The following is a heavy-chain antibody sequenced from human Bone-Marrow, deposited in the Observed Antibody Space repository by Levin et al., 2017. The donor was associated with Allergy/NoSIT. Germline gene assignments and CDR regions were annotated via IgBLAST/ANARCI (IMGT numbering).Heavy chain of an antibody. J-gene: IGHJ1*01. D-gene: IGHD2-15*01. CDR1: GGTIGSGYYH. CDR3: ARSYCSGGTCYTEFFQD. CDR2: FYYSGRT. Sequence: SETLSLTCTVSGGTIGSGYYHWAWIRQAPRTGLEWIGSFYYSGRTFYNPSLKSRVTMPVDTSKNQFSLTLSSVTAADTAVYYCARSYCSGGTCYTEFFQDWGQGTLVTVSS. V-gene: IGHV4-39*01.